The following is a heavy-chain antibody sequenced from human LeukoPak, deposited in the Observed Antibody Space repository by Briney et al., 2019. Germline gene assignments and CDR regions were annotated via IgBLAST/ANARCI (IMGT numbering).Heavy chain of an antibody. CDR3: ARVTLYAESALDY. D-gene: IGHD4-17*01. CDR2: ISGSSSYT. Sequence: GGSLRLPCAASGFTFSDYYMSWIRQAPGKGLEWVSYISGSSSYTIYADSVKGRFTISRDNAKNSLYLQMNSLRVEDTAVYYCARVTLYAESALDYWGQGTLVAVSS. CDR1: GFTFSDYY. J-gene: IGHJ4*02. V-gene: IGHV3-11*06.